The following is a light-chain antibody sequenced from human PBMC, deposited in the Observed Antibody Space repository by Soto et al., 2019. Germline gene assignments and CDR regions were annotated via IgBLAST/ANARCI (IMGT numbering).Light chain of an antibody. Sequence: EIVLTQSPGTLSLSPGERATLSCRASQSVRSSYLAWYQQKPGQAPRLLMYGASSRPTGIPDRFSGSGSGTDFTLTISRLEPEDFAVYYCQHYDSSPSFTFGPGTKVDIK. V-gene: IGKV3-20*01. J-gene: IGKJ3*01. CDR1: QSVRSSY. CDR2: GAS. CDR3: QHYDSSPSFT.